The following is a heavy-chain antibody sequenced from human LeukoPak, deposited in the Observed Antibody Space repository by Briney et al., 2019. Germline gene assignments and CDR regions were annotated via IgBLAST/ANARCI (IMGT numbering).Heavy chain of an antibody. J-gene: IGHJ5*02. Sequence: PGGSLRLSCAASGFTFSSYWMHWVRQAPVKGLVWVSRINSDGSSTSYADSVKGRFTISRDNAKNTLYLQMNSLRAEDTAVYYCARDRGGSSSWYYQGTNWFDPWGQGTLVTVSS. CDR2: INSDGSST. D-gene: IGHD6-13*01. CDR3: ARDRGGSSSWYYQGTNWFDP. CDR1: GFTFSSYW. V-gene: IGHV3-74*01.